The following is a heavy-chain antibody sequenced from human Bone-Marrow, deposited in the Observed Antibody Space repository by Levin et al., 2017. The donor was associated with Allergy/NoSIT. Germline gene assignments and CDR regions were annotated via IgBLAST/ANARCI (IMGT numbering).Heavy chain of an antibody. CDR1: GFTFDDYT. CDR2: ISWDGGST. Sequence: HAGGSLRLSCAASGFTFDDYTMHWVRQAPGKGLEWVSLISWDGGSTYYADSVKGRFTISRDNSKNSLYLQMNSLRTEDTALYYCAKELGTPQIYYYYGMDVWGQGTTVTVSS. V-gene: IGHV3-43*01. CDR3: AKELGTPQIYYYYGMDV. J-gene: IGHJ6*02. D-gene: IGHD4-23*01.